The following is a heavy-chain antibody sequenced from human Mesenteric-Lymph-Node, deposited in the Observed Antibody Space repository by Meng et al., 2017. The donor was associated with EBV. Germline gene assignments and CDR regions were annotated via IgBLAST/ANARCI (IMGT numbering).Heavy chain of an antibody. D-gene: IGHD3-10*01. CDR2: ISHNGHT. CDR3: ARERGAGTYQGFDF. Sequence: QGQLQDSGPGLVSPSGTLSLPCAFSGGSITTNNYWSWVRQPPGKGLEWIAEISHNGHTNYSPSLKSRVTISIDKSKNQFSLKVDSVTAADTAVYYCARERGAGTYQGFDFWGQGTLVTVSS. V-gene: IGHV4-4*02. J-gene: IGHJ4*02. CDR1: GGSITTNNY.